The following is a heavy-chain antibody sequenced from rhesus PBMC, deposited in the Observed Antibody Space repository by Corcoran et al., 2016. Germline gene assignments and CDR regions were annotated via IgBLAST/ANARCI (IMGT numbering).Heavy chain of an antibody. J-gene: IGHJ4*01. Sequence: QMQLQESGPGPVKPSETLSLTCAVSGASISSYWWGWTRQSPGKGLEWIGEIDGNTGRTPYNPSLRSRVTVSRDASKNQVSLKLTSVTAADTAVYYCARARYHYDNDYWGQGVLVTVSS. CDR2: IDGNTGRT. V-gene: IGHV4-80*01. CDR1: GASISSYW. D-gene: IGHD3-28*01. CDR3: ARARYHYDNDY.